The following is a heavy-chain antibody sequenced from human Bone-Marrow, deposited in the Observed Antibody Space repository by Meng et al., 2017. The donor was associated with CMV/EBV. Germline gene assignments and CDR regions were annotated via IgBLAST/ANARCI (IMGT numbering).Heavy chain of an antibody. CDR1: GFTFSSYW. J-gene: IGHJ4*02. D-gene: IGHD2-2*01. Sequence: GALKISCAASGFTFSSYWMSWVRQAPGKGLEWVANIKQDGSEKYYVDSVKGRFTISRDNAKNSLYLQMNSLRAEDTAVYYCARYRYQRYYFDYWGQGTLVTVSS. V-gene: IGHV3-7*01. CDR2: IKQDGSEK. CDR3: ARYRYQRYYFDY.